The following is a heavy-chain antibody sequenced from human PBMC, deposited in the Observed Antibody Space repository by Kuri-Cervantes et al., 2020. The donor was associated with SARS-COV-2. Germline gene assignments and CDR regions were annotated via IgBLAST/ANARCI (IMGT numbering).Heavy chain of an antibody. CDR3: AKSSEDCTNGVWPCPPYYGMDV. Sequence: SETLSLTCTVSGGSISSSSYYWGWIRQPPGKGLEWIGSIYYSGATYYNPSLKSRVTISVDTSKNQFSLKLSSVTAADTAVYYCAKSSEDCTNGVWPCPPYYGMDVWGQGTTVTVSS. D-gene: IGHD2-8*01. J-gene: IGHJ6*02. CDR1: GGSISSSSYY. CDR2: IYYSGAT. V-gene: IGHV4-39*07.